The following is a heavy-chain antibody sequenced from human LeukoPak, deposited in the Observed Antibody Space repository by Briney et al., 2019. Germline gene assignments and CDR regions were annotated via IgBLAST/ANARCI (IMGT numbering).Heavy chain of an antibody. V-gene: IGHV1-3*01. CDR2: INAGNGNT. J-gene: IGHJ4*02. CDR3: ARDGLWGIAAAGPPGGY. Sequence: ASVKVSCKASGYTFTSYAMHWVRQAPGQRLEWMGWINAGNGNTKYSQKFQGRVTITRDTSASTAYMELSSLRSEDTAVYYCARDGLWGIAAAGPPGGYWGQGTLVTVSS. D-gene: IGHD6-13*01. CDR1: GYTFTSYA.